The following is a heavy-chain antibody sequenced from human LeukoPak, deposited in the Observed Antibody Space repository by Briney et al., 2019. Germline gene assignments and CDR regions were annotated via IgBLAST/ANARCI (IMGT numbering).Heavy chain of an antibody. Sequence: GGSLRLSCAASGFTFSDYAMSWVRQAPGKGLEWVSTISGSGDSTYYADSVKGRFTISRDNSKNTLYLQMSSLRAGDTAMYYCAKLIVGARSLFDFRGQGILVTVSS. CDR2: ISGSGDST. D-gene: IGHD1-26*01. V-gene: IGHV3-23*01. J-gene: IGHJ4*02. CDR3: AKLIVGARSLFDF. CDR1: GFTFSDYA.